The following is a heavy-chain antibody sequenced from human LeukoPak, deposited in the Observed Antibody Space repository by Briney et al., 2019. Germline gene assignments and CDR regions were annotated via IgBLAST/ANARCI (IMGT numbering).Heavy chain of an antibody. CDR2: IRYDGSNK. V-gene: IGHV3-30*02. Sequence: PGGSLRLSCAASGFTFSFYGMHWVRQAPGKGLEWVAFIRYDGSNKYYADSVKGRFTISRDNSKNTLYLQMNSLRAEDTAVYYCANADVGAFDYWGQGTLVTVSS. D-gene: IGHD1-26*01. CDR3: ANADVGAFDY. J-gene: IGHJ4*02. CDR1: GFTFSFYG.